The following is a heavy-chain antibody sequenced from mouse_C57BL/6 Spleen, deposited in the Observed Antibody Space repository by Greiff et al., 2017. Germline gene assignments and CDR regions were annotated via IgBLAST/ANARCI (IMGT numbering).Heavy chain of an antibody. Sequence: EVKLVESEGGLVQPGSSMKLSCTASGFTFSDYYMAWVRQVPEKGLEWVANINYDGSSTYYLDSLKSRFIISRDNAKNILYLQMSSLKSEDTATYYCAREGLDYGNYIMDYGGQGTTLTVSS. D-gene: IGHD2-1*01. CDR3: AREGLDYGNYIMDY. CDR2: INYDGSST. CDR1: GFTFSDYY. J-gene: IGHJ2*01. V-gene: IGHV5-16*01.